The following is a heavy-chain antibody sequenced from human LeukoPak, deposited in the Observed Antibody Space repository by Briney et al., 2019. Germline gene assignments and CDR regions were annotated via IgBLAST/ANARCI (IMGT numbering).Heavy chain of an antibody. CDR2: IIPVFGTA. J-gene: IGHJ5*02. CDR1: GGTFSNYA. D-gene: IGHD1-26*01. Sequence: SVKVSCKASGGTFSNYAISWVRQAPGQGLEWMGGIIPVFGTANYAQKFRGRVTITADESTSTAYMELSSLRSEDTAVYYCARDGGEATTLDTYNWFDPWGQGALVTVSS. V-gene: IGHV1-69*13. CDR3: ARDGGEATTLDTYNWFDP.